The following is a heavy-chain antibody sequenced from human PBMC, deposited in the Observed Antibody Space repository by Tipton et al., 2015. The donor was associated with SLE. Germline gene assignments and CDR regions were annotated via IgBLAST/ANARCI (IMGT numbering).Heavy chain of an antibody. D-gene: IGHD2-8*02. V-gene: IGHV4-61*05. CDR3: ARKVVYGAFDY. CDR2: IYYSGST. CDR1: GDSISGSSYY. Sequence: TLSLTCTVSGDSISGSSYYWGWIRQPPGKELEWIGYIYYSGSTNYNPSLKSRVTISVDTSKNQFSLKLSSVTAADTTVYYCARKVVYGAFDYWGQGTLVTVSS. J-gene: IGHJ4*02.